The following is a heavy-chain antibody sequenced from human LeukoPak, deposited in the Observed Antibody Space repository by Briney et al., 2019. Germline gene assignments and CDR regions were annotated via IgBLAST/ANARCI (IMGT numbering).Heavy chain of an antibody. CDR2: MNPNCGNT. CDR1: GYTFTSYD. D-gene: IGHD3-10*01. Sequence: GASVKVSCKASGYTFTSYDINWVRQATGQGLEWMGWMNPNCGNTGYAQKFQGRVTMTRNTSISTAYMELSSLRSEDTAVYYCARATRITMVRGVINDYYYYMDVWGKGTTVTVSS. J-gene: IGHJ6*03. V-gene: IGHV1-8*01. CDR3: ARATRITMVRGVINDYYYYMDV.